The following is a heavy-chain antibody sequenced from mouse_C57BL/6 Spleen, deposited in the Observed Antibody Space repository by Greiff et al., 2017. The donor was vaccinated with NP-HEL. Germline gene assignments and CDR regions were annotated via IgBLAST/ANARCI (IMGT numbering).Heavy chain of an antibody. D-gene: IGHD1-1*01. Sequence: VQLQQSGPELVKPGASVKMSCKASGYTFTDYNMHWVKQSHGKRLEWIGYINPNNGGTSYNQKFKGKATLTVNKSSRTAYMERRSRTSEDSAVYYCAPLYYGSSYSFDYWGQGTTLTVSS. CDR3: APLYYGSSYSFDY. V-gene: IGHV1-22*01. CDR2: INPNNGGT. CDR1: GYTFTDYN. J-gene: IGHJ2*01.